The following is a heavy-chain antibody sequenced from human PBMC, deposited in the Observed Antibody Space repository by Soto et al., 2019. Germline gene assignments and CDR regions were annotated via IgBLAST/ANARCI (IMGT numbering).Heavy chain of an antibody. D-gene: IGHD3-10*01. J-gene: IGHJ4*02. CDR1: GGTFSSYT. V-gene: IGHV1-69*02. Sequence: ASVKVSCKASGGTFSSYTISWVRQAPGQGLEWMGRIIPILGIANYAQKFQGRVTITADKSTSTAYMELSSLRSEDTAVYYCELRFGESEMGDYWGQGTLVTVSS. CDR2: IIPILGIA. CDR3: ELRFGESEMGDY.